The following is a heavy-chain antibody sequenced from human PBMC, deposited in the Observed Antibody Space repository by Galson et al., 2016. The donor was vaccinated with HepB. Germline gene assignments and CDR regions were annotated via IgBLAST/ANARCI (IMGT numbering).Heavy chain of an antibody. V-gene: IGHV1-2*02. CDR2: INPNLGGT. CDR1: GYTFSNYY. J-gene: IGHJ2*01. D-gene: IGHD5/OR15-5a*01. Sequence: SVKVSCKASGYTFSNYYIHWVRQAPGQGLEWMGWINPNLGGTRFAQKFQGRVTMTRGMSVMAAFMELSSLTPDDTAMYYCARVSEAYWYFDLWGRGTLLTVSS. CDR3: ARVSEAYWYFDL.